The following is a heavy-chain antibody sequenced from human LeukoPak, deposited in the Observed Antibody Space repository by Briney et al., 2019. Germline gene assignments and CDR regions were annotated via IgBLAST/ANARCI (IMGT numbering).Heavy chain of an antibody. D-gene: IGHD6-19*01. J-gene: IGHJ4*02. V-gene: IGHV3-23*01. CDR2: ISGSGGST. CDR3: AKDLIGIAVAGYFDY. CDR1: GFTFSSYA. Sequence: GGSLRLSCAASGFTFSSYAMSWVRQAPGRGGEWGSAISGSGGSTYYADSVKGRFTISRDNSKNTLYLQMNSLRAEDTAVYYCAKDLIGIAVAGYFDYWGQGTLVTVSS.